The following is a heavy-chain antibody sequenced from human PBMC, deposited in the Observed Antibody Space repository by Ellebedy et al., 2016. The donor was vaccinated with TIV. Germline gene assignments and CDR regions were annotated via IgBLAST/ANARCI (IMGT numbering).Heavy chain of an antibody. CDR1: GYSFNTYW. V-gene: IGHV5-51*01. D-gene: IGHD1-26*01. CDR3: AKHPTQDSGKYDGPI. J-gene: IGHJ3*02. Sequence: GESLKISXKGSGYSFNTYWIGWARQMPGKGLEWVGHINPADSDTTYSPSFQGQVTFSVDKSISTAYLQWSSLKASDTAMYYCAKHPTQDSGKYDGPIWGQGTMVSVSS. CDR2: INPADSDT.